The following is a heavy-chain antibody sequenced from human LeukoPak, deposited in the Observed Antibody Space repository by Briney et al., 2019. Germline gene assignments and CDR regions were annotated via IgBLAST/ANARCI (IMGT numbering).Heavy chain of an antibody. V-gene: IGHV4-39*01. D-gene: IGHD2-15*01. CDR2: IYYSGTT. Sequence: LETLSLTCTVSGGSINSNSYYWGWIRQPPGKGLEWIGSIYYSGTTYYNPSLKSRVTISVDTSKNQFSLKLSSVTAADTAVYYCASQGAASSYIYFDYWGQGTLVTVSS. CDR3: ASQGAASSYIYFDY. CDR1: GGSINSNSYY. J-gene: IGHJ4*02.